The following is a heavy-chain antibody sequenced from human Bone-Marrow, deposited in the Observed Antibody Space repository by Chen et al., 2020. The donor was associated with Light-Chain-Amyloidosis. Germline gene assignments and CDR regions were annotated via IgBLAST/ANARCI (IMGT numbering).Heavy chain of an antibody. Sequence: QVQLVQSGAEVKRPGASVKVSCKASGYTFTNYGINWVRQAPGQGLEWMGWISTYNGNTKYAQELQGRVTMTTDTSTNTAYMELRSLISDDTAVYYCARTYDISVDDSVYGYDYWGQGSQVTVSS. CDR1: GYTFTNYG. D-gene: IGHD3-9*01. V-gene: IGHV1-18*01. CDR3: ARTYDISVDDSVYGYDY. J-gene: IGHJ4*02. CDR2: ISTYNGNT.